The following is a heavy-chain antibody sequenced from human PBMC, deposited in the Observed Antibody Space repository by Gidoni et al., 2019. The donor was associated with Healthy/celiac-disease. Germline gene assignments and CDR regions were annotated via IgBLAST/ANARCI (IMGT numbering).Heavy chain of an antibody. V-gene: IGHV3-66*01. CDR1: ASTISTNY. J-gene: IGHJ4*02. Sequence: EVQLVESGGGLVQPGGSLRLSCSASASTISTNYMSWVRQSPGKGLEWVAVIYSGGSTYYADSVKGRFTISRDNSKNTLYLQMNSLRAEDTAVYYCARSIAVAGTFDYWGQGTLVTVSS. CDR3: ARSIAVAGTFDY. D-gene: IGHD6-19*01. CDR2: IYSGGST.